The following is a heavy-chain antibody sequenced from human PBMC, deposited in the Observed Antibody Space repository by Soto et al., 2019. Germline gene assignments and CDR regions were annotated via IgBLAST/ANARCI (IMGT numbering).Heavy chain of an antibody. D-gene: IGHD2-2*01. CDR2: IIPIFGTA. CDR3: ARSIRWAVGVVPAAYYYHGMDV. V-gene: IGHV1-69*13. Sequence: SVKVSCKASGGTFSSYAISWVRQAPGQGLEWMGGIIPIFGTANYAQKFQGRVTITADESTSTAYMELSSLRSEDTAVYYCARSIRWAVGVVPAAYYYHGMDVWGQGTTVTVSS. J-gene: IGHJ6*02. CDR1: GGTFSSYA.